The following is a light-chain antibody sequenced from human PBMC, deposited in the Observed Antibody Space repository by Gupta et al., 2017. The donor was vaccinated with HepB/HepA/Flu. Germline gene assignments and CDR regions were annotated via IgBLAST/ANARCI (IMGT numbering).Light chain of an antibody. V-gene: IGLV4-69*01. CDR2: LDYDGSH. CDR3: HTWGTGIQGV. Sequence: HLLLTHSPSASPSLVSPARVTCTPISGHSTYAIAWHQLQPEKGPRFLMKLDYDGSHTKGDGIPDRFSGSSSGAERYLTISSLQSDDEADYYCHTWGTGIQGVFGGGTKLTVL. CDR1: SGHSTYA. J-gene: IGLJ3*02.